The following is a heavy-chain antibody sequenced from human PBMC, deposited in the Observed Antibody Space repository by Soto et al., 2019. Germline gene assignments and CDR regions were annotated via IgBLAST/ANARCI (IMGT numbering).Heavy chain of an antibody. CDR2: VYYTGTT. CDR1: GGSINTSY. V-gene: IGHV4-59*01. D-gene: IGHD1-26*01. CDR3: ARSSGSTFES. Sequence: SETLSLTCTISGGSINTSYWSLIRQPPGKGLEWIGYVYYTGTTNYNPSLNSRVTISIDTSKNYFSLKLSSVTAADTAVYYCARSSGSTFESWGQGTLVTVSS. J-gene: IGHJ4*02.